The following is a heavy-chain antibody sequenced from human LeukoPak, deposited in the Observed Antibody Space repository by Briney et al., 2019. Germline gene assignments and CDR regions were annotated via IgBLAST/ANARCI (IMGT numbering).Heavy chain of an antibody. V-gene: IGHV4-59*01. Sequence: SETLSLTCTVSGGSISSYYWSWIRQPSGKGLEWIGYIYYSGSTNYNPSLKSRVTISVDTSKNQFSLKLSSVTAADTAVYYCARAIIAADNAFDIWGQGTMVTVSS. D-gene: IGHD6-13*01. CDR1: GGSISSYY. J-gene: IGHJ3*02. CDR3: ARAIIAADNAFDI. CDR2: IYYSGST.